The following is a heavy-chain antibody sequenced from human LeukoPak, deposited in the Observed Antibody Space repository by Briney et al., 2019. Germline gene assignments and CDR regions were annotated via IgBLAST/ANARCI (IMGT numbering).Heavy chain of an antibody. CDR1: GFTFSSYS. CDR2: ISSSSSYI. Sequence: GGSLRLSCAASGFTFSSYSMNWVRQAPGKGLEWVSSISSSSSYIYYADSVKGRFTISRDNAKNSLYLQMNSLRAEDTAVYYCARDLAGTSYGMDVWGQGTPVTVSS. V-gene: IGHV3-21*01. CDR3: ARDLAGTSYGMDV. J-gene: IGHJ6*02.